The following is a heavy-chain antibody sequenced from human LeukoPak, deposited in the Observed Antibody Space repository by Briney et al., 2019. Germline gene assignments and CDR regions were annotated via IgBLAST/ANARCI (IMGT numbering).Heavy chain of an antibody. CDR3: ARGRTAHTYYDSSGDCDY. CDR2: VNPNSGNT. Sequence: SVKVSCKASGYTFTSYDINWVRQATGQGLEWMGWVNPNSGNTGYAQKFQGRVTMTRNTSISTAYMELTSLRSEDTAVYYCARGRTAHTYYDSSGDCDYWGQGTLVTVSS. J-gene: IGHJ4*02. V-gene: IGHV1-8*01. D-gene: IGHD3-22*01. CDR1: GYTFTSYD.